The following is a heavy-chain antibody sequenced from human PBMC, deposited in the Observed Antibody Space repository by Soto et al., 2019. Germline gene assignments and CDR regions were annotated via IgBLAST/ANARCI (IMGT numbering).Heavy chain of an antibody. CDR2: IKSKTDGGTT. CDR3: TTDPWGYYDSSGYYYYYYGMDV. CDR1: GFTFSNAW. J-gene: IGHJ6*02. Sequence: PGGSLRLSCAASGFTFSNAWMSWVRQAPGKGLEWVGRIKSKTDGGTTDYAAPVKGRFTISRDDSKNTLYLQMNSLKTEDTAVYYCTTDPWGYYDSSGYYYYYYGMDVWGQGTTVTVSS. V-gene: IGHV3-15*01. D-gene: IGHD3-22*01.